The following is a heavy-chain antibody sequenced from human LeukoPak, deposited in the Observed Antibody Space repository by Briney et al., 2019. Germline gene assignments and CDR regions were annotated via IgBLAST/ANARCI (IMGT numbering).Heavy chain of an antibody. J-gene: IGHJ2*01. D-gene: IGHD3-16*01. CDR2: IYGSGTT. CDR1: ELNVSRNY. V-gene: IGHV3-66*01. Sequence: GGSLRLSCAASELNVSRNYMNWVRQAPGKGLEWVSVIYGSGTTFYADSVKGRFTVSRDNSQNTVYLQMNTLRAEDTAVYFCARGVMAYWYFDLWGRGTLVTGFS. CDR3: ARGVMAYWYFDL.